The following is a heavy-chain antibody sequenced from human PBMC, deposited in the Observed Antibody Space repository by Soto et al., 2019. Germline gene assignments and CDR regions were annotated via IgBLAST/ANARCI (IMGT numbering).Heavy chain of an antibody. CDR2: INPSIGTT. J-gene: IGHJ4*02. Sequence: ASVKVSCKTSGDIFSGYSISWVRQAPGQGLEWMGVINPSIGTTTYAQKFQGRVTMTSDTSTSSVYMEVNSLKTEDTAVYYCTREWKDDHFDYWGQGTLVTVSS. CDR1: GDIFSGYS. D-gene: IGHD1-1*01. CDR3: TREWKDDHFDY. V-gene: IGHV1-46*03.